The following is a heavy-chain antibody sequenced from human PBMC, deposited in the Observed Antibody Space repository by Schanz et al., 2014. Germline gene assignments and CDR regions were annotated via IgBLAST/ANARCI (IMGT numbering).Heavy chain of an antibody. Sequence: EVQLLESGGGLVQPGGPLRLSCAASGFTFSSYSMNWVRQAPGKGLEWVSAISGSGGSTYYADSVKGRFTISRDNSKNTLYLQMNSLRAEDTAVYYCAKGRFGELSAFDIWGQGTMVTVSS. D-gene: IGHD3-10*01. CDR2: ISGSGGST. J-gene: IGHJ3*02. V-gene: IGHV3-23*01. CDR1: GFTFSSYS. CDR3: AKGRFGELSAFDI.